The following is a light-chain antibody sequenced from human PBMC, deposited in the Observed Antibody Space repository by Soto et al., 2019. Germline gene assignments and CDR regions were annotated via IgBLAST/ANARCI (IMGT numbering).Light chain of an antibody. Sequence: EIVLTQSPATLSLSPGERATLSCRASQSVSSYLAWYQQKPGQAPRLLVYDASNRATGIPTRFSGSGSGTDFTFSVSNLEPEDFAVYYCQQHITWPLTFGGGTKVDI. CDR2: DAS. CDR1: QSVSSY. V-gene: IGKV3-11*01. CDR3: QQHITWPLT. J-gene: IGKJ4*01.